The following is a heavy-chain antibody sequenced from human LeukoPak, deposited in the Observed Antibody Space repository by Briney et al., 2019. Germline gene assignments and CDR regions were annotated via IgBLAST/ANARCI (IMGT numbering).Heavy chain of an antibody. CDR3: ARDRGYYGSGSPNWFDP. CDR1: GGSISSSSSYY. Sequence: SETLSLTCTVSGGSISSSSSYYWAWIRQPPGKGLEWIGTMSNSGSTYYNPSLKSRVTISGDTSKNQFSLKLSSVTAADTAVFYCARDRGYYGSGSPNWFDPWGQGTLVTVSS. D-gene: IGHD3-10*01. CDR2: MSNSGST. V-gene: IGHV4-39*02. J-gene: IGHJ5*02.